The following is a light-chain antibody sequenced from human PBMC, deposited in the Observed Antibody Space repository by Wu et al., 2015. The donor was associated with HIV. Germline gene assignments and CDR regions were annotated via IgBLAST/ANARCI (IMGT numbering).Light chain of an antibody. CDR3: QQYVTSIT. Sequence: EIVLTQSPGTLSLSPGERATLSCRASLSVTNNYLAWYQQKPGQAPRVLIYGASSRATGIPDRFSGGGSGTDFSLTISRLEPEDFAVYYCQQYVTSITFGQGTRLEIK. V-gene: IGKV3-20*01. CDR2: GAS. J-gene: IGKJ5*01. CDR1: LSVTNNY.